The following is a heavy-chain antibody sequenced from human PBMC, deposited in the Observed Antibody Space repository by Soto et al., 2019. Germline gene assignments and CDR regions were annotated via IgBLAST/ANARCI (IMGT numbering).Heavy chain of an antibody. CDR1: GFTFSSYA. V-gene: IGHV3-30-3*01. J-gene: IGHJ3*02. D-gene: IGHD5-18*01. CDR2: IRYDRSTQ. CDR3: ARDGGSYSNVYSAFDI. Sequence: QVQLVESGGGVVQPGRSLRLSCAASGFTFSSYAIHWVRQAPGKGLEWVAVIRYDRSTQYNADSVKGRFTISRDNSKNTLYLQMNSLRDEDTAVYYCARDGGSYSNVYSAFDIWGQGTMVTVSS.